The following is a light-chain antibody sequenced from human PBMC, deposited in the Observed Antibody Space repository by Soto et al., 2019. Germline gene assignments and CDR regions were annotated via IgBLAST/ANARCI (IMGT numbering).Light chain of an antibody. CDR1: NSDFGGYKY. CDR3: CSYTGSYV. CDR2: DVS. J-gene: IGLJ1*01. V-gene: IGLV2-11*01. Sequence: QSVLTQPRSVSGSPGQSVTISCTGTNSDFGGYKYVSWYQQHPGKAPKLVIYDVSKRPSGVPDRFSGSKSGNTASLTISGLQAEDEADYFCCSYTGSYVFGTGNKVTVL.